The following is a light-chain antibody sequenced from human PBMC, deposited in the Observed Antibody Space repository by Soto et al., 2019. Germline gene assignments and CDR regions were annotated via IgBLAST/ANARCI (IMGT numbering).Light chain of an antibody. CDR1: GSDVGGYNY. CDR2: EVS. Sequence: QSALTQPASVSGSPGQSITISCTGTGSDVGGYNYVSWYQQHPGKAPKLMIYEVSSRPSGVSNRFSGSKSGNTASLTISGLQAEDEADYYCSSYISTSTYVFGTGTKLTVL. J-gene: IGLJ1*01. V-gene: IGLV2-14*01. CDR3: SSYISTSTYV.